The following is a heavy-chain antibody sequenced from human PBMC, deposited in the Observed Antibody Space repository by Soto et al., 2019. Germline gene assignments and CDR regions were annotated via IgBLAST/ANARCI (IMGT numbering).Heavy chain of an antibody. CDR1: SGSINSYD. D-gene: IGHD3-3*01. J-gene: IGHJ4*02. CDR3: ARTTYDFWRGRTYYSAY. CDR2: IYYSGST. Sequence: PSETLSLTCTVSSGSINSYDWGWILQPPGKGLEWIGYIYYSGSTNYNPSLRSRVTISVDTSKNQFSLKLSSVTAADTAVYYCARTTYDFWRGRTYYSAYWRQGTLVPVSS. V-gene: IGHV4-59*01.